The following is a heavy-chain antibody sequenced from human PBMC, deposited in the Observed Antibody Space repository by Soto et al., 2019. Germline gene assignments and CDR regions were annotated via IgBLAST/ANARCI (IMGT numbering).Heavy chain of an antibody. V-gene: IGHV1-46*01. Sequence: ASVKLSCKASGYTLTSYYFHWGREAPGRRPECTGIINASCGITNAAQKFQDRVTMTSDTSTSTVYMELSRLRSEDTAAYHCPRGISTTRYHYYYGMEVWGQGTTFIVSS. J-gene: IGHJ6*02. CDR2: INASCGIT. CDR3: PRGISTTRYHYYYGMEV. D-gene: IGHD2-2*01. CDR1: GYTLTSYY.